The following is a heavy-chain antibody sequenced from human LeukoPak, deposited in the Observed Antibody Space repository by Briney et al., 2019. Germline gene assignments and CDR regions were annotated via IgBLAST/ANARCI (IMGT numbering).Heavy chain of an antibody. CDR2: IFGSGGSP. CDR3: GKTTVGYSSGQKPAWPVDY. CDR1: GFTFCSHA. J-gene: IGHJ4*02. Sequence: GGSLRLSCEASGFTFCSHAMYWVRQAPGKGLEWVAGIFGSGGSPHYADPVKGRFTISRDNSRNTVYLQINSLRAEDTAVYYCGKTTVGYSSGQKPAWPVDYWAREPWSPSPQ. V-gene: IGHV3-23*01. D-gene: IGHD5-18*01.